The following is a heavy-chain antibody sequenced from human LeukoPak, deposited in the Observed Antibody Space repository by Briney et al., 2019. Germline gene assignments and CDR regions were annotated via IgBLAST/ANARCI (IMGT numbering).Heavy chain of an antibody. CDR1: GFTVSSYG. Sequence: GASLRLSCAASGFTVSSYGMHWVRQAPRKGLEWVAFIRYDGSNKYYADSVKGRFTISRDNSKTTLYPQMNRLRAEDTAVYYCARGGDIVDNWFDPWGQGTLVTVSS. V-gene: IGHV3-30*02. D-gene: IGHD2-15*01. J-gene: IGHJ5*02. CDR2: IRYDGSNK. CDR3: ARGGDIVDNWFDP.